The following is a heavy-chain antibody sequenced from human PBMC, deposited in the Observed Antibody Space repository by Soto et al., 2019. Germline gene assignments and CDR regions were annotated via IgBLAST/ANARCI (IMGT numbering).Heavy chain of an antibody. Sequence: QVQLQESGPGLVKPSETLSLTCTVSGGSVSSGSYYWSWIRQPPGKGREWIGYIYYSGSTNYNPSLNSRVNISVDTAKNQLSLKLSSVTAADTAVYYGARGLAVAGTNVGYWGQGTLVTVSS. D-gene: IGHD6-19*01. V-gene: IGHV4-61*01. CDR3: ARGLAVAGTNVGY. CDR1: GGSVSSGSYY. J-gene: IGHJ4*02. CDR2: IYYSGST.